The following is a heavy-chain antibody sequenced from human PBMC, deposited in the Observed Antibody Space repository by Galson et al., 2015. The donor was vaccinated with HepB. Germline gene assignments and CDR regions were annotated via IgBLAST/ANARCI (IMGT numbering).Heavy chain of an antibody. D-gene: IGHD3-22*01. CDR3: AKDSPTSQITMIVVPSGAFDI. V-gene: IGHV3-30*02. CDR1: GFTFSSYG. J-gene: IGHJ3*02. Sequence: SLRLSCAASGFTFSSYGMHWVRQAPGKGPEWVAFIRYDGSNKYYADSVKGRFTISRDNSKNTLYLQMNSLRAEDTAVYYCAKDSPTSQITMIVVPSGAFDIWGQGTMVTVSS. CDR2: IRYDGSNK.